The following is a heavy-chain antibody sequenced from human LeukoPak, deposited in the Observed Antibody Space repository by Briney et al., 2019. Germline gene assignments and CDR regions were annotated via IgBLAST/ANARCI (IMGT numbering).Heavy chain of an antibody. D-gene: IGHD3-10*01. Sequence: KPSETLSLTCTVSGGSISSYYWSWIRQPPGKGLEWIGYIYYSGSTYYNPSLKSRVTISVDTSKNQFSLKLSSVTAADTAVYYCARGPPRQYYGSGSYSFDYWGQGTLVTVSS. CDR3: ARGPPRQYYGSGSYSFDY. V-gene: IGHV4-59*01. J-gene: IGHJ4*02. CDR1: GGSISSYY. CDR2: IYYSGST.